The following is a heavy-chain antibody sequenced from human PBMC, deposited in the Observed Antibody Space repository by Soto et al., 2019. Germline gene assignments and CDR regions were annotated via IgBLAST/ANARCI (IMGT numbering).Heavy chain of an antibody. CDR2: ISYDGSNK. CDR1: GFTFSSYA. V-gene: IGHV3-30-3*01. D-gene: IGHD2-15*01. CDR3: ARDRSGGYYYGMDV. Sequence: QVQLVESGGGVVQPGRSLRLSCAASGFTFSSYAMHWVRQAPGKGLEWVAVISYDGSNKYYADSVKGRFTISRDNSKNTLYLQMNSLRAEDTDVYYCARDRSGGYYYGMDVWGQGTTVTVSS. J-gene: IGHJ6*02.